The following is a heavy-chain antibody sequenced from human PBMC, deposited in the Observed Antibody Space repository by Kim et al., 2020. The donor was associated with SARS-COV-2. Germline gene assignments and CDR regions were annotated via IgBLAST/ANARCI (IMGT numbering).Heavy chain of an antibody. CDR2: IIPIFGTA. D-gene: IGHD6-13*01. Sequence: SVKVSCKASGGTFSSYAISWVRQAPGQGLEWMGGIIPIFGTANYAQKFQGRFTITADESTSTAYMELSSLRSEDTAVYYCARGISSSWYAGANLDAFDIWGQGTMVTVSS. CDR3: ARGISSSWYAGANLDAFDI. CDR1: GGTFSSYA. V-gene: IGHV1-69*13. J-gene: IGHJ3*02.